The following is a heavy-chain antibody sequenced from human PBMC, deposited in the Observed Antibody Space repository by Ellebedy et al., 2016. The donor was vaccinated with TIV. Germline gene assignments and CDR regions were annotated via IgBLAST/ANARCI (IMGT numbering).Heavy chain of an antibody. CDR2: IVGSGA. CDR1: GFTFRSYA. Sequence: GESLKISCAASGFTFRSYAMTWVRQAPGKGLEWVSGIVGSGAQKYADSVKGQFTISRDNSKSTLDLQMNSLRAEDTAVYFCAKDRTPGDGYWVFDYWGQGTLVTVSS. J-gene: IGHJ4*02. V-gene: IGHV3-23*01. CDR3: AKDRTPGDGYWVFDY. D-gene: IGHD5-18*01.